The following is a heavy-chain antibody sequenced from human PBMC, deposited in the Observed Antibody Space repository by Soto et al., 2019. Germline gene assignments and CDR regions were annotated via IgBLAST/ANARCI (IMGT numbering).Heavy chain of an antibody. CDR2: INSDGSST. D-gene: IGHD3-22*01. Sequence: GGSLRLSCAASGFTFSSYWMHWVRQAPGKGLVWVSRINSDGSSTSYADSVKGRFTISRDNAKNTLYLQMNSLRAEDTSVYYCASWYYDSSGYSSQYFQHWGQGTLVTVSS. CDR3: ASWYYDSSGYSSQYFQH. J-gene: IGHJ1*01. V-gene: IGHV3-74*01. CDR1: GFTFSSYW.